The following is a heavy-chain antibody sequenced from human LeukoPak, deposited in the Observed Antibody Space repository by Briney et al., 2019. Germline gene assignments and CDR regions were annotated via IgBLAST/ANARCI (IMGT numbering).Heavy chain of an antibody. CDR2: INPNSGGT. CDR1: GYTFTGYY. Sequence: ASVKVSCKASGYTFTGYYMHWVRQAPGQGLEWMGWINPNSGGTNYAQKFQGRVTMTRDTSISTAYMERSRLRSDDTAVYYCARDAYYYGSGMVGGDYYMDVWGKGTTVTVSS. CDR3: ARDAYYYGSGMVGGDYYMDV. D-gene: IGHD3-10*01. V-gene: IGHV1-2*02. J-gene: IGHJ6*03.